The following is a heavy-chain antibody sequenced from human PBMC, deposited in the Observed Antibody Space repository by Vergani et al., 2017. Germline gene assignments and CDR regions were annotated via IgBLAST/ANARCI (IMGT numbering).Heavy chain of an antibody. D-gene: IGHD6-19*01. CDR1: GTSVSSGTHY. CDR2: IYTSGST. J-gene: IGHJ3*01. V-gene: IGHV4-61*02. CDR3: ARDTAVADDVFDL. Sequence: QVQLQESGPGLVRPSETLSLTCSVSGTSVSSGTHYWNWIRQPADKTLEWIGRIYTSGSTDYNPTLRSRTTLSLVRSTNQVSLKVSSVTAADTAVYFCARDTAVADDVFDLWGQGTRVSVSA.